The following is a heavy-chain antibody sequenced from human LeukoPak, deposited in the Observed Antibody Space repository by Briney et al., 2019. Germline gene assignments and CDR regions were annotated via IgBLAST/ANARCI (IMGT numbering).Heavy chain of an antibody. V-gene: IGHV1-18*01. CDR1: GYTFTNYD. CDR2: ISTYNGNT. CDR3: ARNWELDY. Sequence: ASVKVSCKASGYTFTNYDISWGRQAPGQGLEWMGWISTYNGNTNYAQNLQGRVSMTTDTSTTTAYMELRSLRSDDTAVYYCARNWELDYWGQGTLVTVSS. J-gene: IGHJ4*02. D-gene: IGHD1-26*01.